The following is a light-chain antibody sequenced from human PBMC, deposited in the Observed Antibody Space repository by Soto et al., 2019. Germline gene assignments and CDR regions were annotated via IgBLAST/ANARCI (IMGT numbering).Light chain of an antibody. CDR1: QDIGNY. V-gene: IGKV1-27*01. CDR2: GAS. Sequence: DIQMTQSPSSLPASIGDRVTITCRASQDIGNYLAWYQQKPGKVPKLLIYGASALQSGVPSRFSGSGSGTDFTLSISSLQPEDVATYYCQNYNSSPQITFGQGTRLEIK. J-gene: IGKJ5*01. CDR3: QNYNSSPQIT.